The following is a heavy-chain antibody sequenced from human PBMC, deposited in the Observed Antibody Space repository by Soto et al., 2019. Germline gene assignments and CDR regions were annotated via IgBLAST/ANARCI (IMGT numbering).Heavy chain of an antibody. CDR2: ISFDSSNK. J-gene: IGHJ5*02. V-gene: IGHV3-30*18. Sequence: GGSLTLSCVASGFTFGHYGHNWVLQAPGKGLEWVAVISFDSSNKYYADSVRGRFTISRDNVKDTLSLQMDTLRPEDTAIYYCVKSFSIYGYSEFDPWGQGTLVTVSS. D-gene: IGHD2-21*01. CDR1: GFTFGHYG. CDR3: VKSFSIYGYSEFDP.